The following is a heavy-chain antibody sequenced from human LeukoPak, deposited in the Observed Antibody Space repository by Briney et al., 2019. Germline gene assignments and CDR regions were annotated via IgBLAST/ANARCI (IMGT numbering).Heavy chain of an antibody. CDR3: AREHPRGEVDDFDY. CDR2: IYTSGST. CDR1: GGSISSGFYY. V-gene: IGHV4-61*02. J-gene: IGHJ4*02. D-gene: IGHD3-16*01. Sequence: SETLSLTCTVSGGSISSGFYYWSWIRQPAGKGPEWIGRIYTSGSTNYNPSLKSRISISVDTSKNQFSLKLTSVTAADTAVYYCAREHPRGEVDDFDYWGQGTLVTVSS.